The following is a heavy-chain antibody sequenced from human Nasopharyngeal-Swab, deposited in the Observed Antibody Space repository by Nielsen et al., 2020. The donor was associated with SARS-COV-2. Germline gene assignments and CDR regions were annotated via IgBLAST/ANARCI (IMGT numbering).Heavy chain of an antibody. CDR1: GGSFSSYS. Sequence: SETLSLTCAVYGGSFSSYSWSWIRQHPGKGLEWIGYIYYSGSTYYNPSLKSRVTISVDTSKNQFSLKLSSVTAADTAVYYCARVNLGGSDIRVDYWGQGTLVTVSS. V-gene: IGHV4-31*11. D-gene: IGHD2-2*02. CDR3: ARVNLGGSDIRVDY. CDR2: IYYSGST. J-gene: IGHJ4*02.